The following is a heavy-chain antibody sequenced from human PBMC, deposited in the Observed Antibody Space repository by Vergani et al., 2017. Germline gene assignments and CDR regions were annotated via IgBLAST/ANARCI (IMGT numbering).Heavy chain of an antibody. D-gene: IGHD1-20*01. J-gene: IGHJ4*02. Sequence: EVQLLESGGGLVQPGGSLRLSCAASGFTFSSYAMSWVRQAPGKGLEWVSAISGSGGSTYYADSVKGRFTISRDNSKNTLYLQMNSLRDEDTAVYYCARDLMGPYNWNDGFDYWGQGTLVTVSS. CDR1: GFTFSSYA. V-gene: IGHV3-23*01. CDR3: ARDLMGPYNWNDGFDY. CDR2: ISGSGGST.